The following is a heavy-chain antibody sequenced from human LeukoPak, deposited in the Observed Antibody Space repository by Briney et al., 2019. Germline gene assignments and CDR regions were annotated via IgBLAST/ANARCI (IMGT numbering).Heavy chain of an antibody. V-gene: IGHV3-53*01. CDR2: IYSGGNT. CDR1: GFTVSSNY. J-gene: IGHJ4*02. Sequence: TGGSLRLSCAVPGFTVSSNYMTWARQAPGKGLEWVSVIYSGGNTYYADSVKGRFTISRDNSRNTLYLQMNSLRAEDTAVYYCARGGGPYYSGSGSFDYWGQGTLVTVSS. CDR3: ARGGGPYYSGSGSFDY. D-gene: IGHD3-10*01.